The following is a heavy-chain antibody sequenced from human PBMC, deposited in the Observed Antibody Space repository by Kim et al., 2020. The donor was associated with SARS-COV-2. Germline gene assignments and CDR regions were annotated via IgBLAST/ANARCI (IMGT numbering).Heavy chain of an antibody. Sequence: SVTVSCKASGGTFSSYAISWVRQAPGQGLEWMGGIIPIFGTGKYRQKFQGRVTITADESTSTAYMELSSLRSEDTAVYYCARSIGYDSYYYYGMDVWGQGTTVTVSS. D-gene: IGHD5-12*01. J-gene: IGHJ6*02. CDR3: ARSIGYDSYYYYGMDV. CDR1: GGTFSSYA. CDR2: IIPIFGTG. V-gene: IGHV1-69*13.